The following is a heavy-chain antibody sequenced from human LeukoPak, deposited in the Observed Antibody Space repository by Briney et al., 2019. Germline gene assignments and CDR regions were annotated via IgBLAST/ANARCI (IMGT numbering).Heavy chain of an antibody. CDR2: ISAYNGNT. V-gene: IGHV1-18*01. Sequence: ASVKVSCKASGYTFTSYGISWVRQAPGQGLEWMGWISAYNGNTNYAQKLQGRVTMTTDTSTSTAYMELRSLRSDDTAVYYCARAGAYCGGDCYSYYYYYMDVWGKGTTVTISS. CDR3: ARAGAYCGGDCYSYYYYYMDV. D-gene: IGHD2-21*02. CDR1: GYTFTSYG. J-gene: IGHJ6*03.